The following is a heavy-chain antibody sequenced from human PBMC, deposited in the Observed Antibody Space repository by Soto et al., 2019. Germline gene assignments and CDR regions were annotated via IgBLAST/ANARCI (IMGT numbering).Heavy chain of an antibody. CDR2: IIPIFGTA. CDR3: AGEVYYNSSISQFEY. CDR1: GGTFSSYA. V-gene: IGHV1-69*13. D-gene: IGHD3-22*01. Sequence: SVKVSCKASGGTFSSYAISWVRQAPGQGLEWMGEIIPIFGTANYAQKFQGRVTITADESTSTAYMELSSLISEDTAVFYCAGEVYYNSSISQFEYWGQERLV. J-gene: IGHJ4*02.